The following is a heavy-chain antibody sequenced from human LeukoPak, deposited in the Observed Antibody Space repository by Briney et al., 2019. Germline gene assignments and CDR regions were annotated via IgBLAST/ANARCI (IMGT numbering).Heavy chain of an antibody. D-gene: IGHD2-2*01. V-gene: IGHV4-31*03. CDR3: ARVDKYQLSRNWFDP. J-gene: IGHJ5*02. Sequence: SETLSLTCTVSGGSISSGGYYWSWLRQHPGKGLEWIGYIYYRGSTYYNPSLKSRVTISVDTSKNQFSLKLSSVTAADTAVYYCARVDKYQLSRNWFDPWGQGTLVTVSS. CDR2: IYYRGST. CDR1: GGSISSGGYY.